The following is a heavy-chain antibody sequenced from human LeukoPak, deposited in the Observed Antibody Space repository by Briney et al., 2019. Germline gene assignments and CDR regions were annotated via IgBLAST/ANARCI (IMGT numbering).Heavy chain of an antibody. V-gene: IGHV3-73*01. CDR3: ARDGTPIHSSGWVYMDV. CDR1: GFTFSDSA. J-gene: IGHJ6*04. CDR2: IRNKGNNYAT. D-gene: IGHD6-25*01. Sequence: AGGSLRLSCVASGFTFSDSAMHWVRQASGKGLEWVGRIRNKGNNYATAFAASVKGRFTISRDDSKNTAYLQMNSLRAEDTAVYYCARDGTPIHSSGWVYMDVWGKGTTVTISS.